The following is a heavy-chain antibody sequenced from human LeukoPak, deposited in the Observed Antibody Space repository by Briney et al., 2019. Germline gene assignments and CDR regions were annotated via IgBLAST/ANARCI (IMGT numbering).Heavy chain of an antibody. V-gene: IGHV1-58*02. CDR3: ARDHLDFWSGYNYFDY. CDR2: IVVGSGNT. D-gene: IGHD3-3*01. J-gene: IGHJ4*02. Sequence: SVKVSCKASGFTFTSSAMQWVRQVRGQRLEWIGWIVVGSGNTNYAQKFQERVTITRDMSTSTAYMELSSLRSEDTAVYYCARDHLDFWSGYNYFDYWGQGTLVTVSS. CDR1: GFTFTSSA.